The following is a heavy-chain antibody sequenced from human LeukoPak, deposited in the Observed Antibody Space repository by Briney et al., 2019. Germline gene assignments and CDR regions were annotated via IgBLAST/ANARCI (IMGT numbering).Heavy chain of an antibody. CDR1: GFTFSGYA. CDR3: LKGGGGLHYFDF. D-gene: IGHD3-16*01. J-gene: IGHJ4*02. CDR2: LSGNGGST. Sequence: GGSLRLSCAASGFTFSGYAMSWVRQAPGKGLEGVSVLSGNGGSTYSTDSMKGRFTISRDNSKNTLYLQMNSLRAEDTAVYYCLKGGGGLHYFDFWGQGTLVTVSS. V-gene: IGHV3-23*01.